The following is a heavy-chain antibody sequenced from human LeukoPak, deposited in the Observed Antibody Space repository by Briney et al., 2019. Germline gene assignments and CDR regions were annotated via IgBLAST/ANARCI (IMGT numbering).Heavy chain of an antibody. Sequence: PSETLSLTCAVSGYAISSSYYWGWIRQPPGKGLEWIGSIYHSGSTYYSPSLKSRVTISIDTSKNQFSLKLSSVTAADTAAYYCARHSETILGSVDYWGQGTLVTVSS. D-gene: IGHD3-3*01. J-gene: IGHJ4*02. CDR3: ARHSETILGSVDY. CDR1: GYAISSSYY. CDR2: IYHSGST. V-gene: IGHV4-38-2*01.